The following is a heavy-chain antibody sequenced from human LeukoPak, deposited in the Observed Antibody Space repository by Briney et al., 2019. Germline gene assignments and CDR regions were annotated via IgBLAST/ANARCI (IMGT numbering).Heavy chain of an antibody. CDR2: INPNSGGT. Sequence: GASVKVSCKASGYTFTGYYMHWVRQTPGQGLEWMGWINPNSGGTNYAQKFQGRVTMTRDTSISTAYMELSRLRSDDTAVYYCARGGYDSSSYYGMIDYWGQGTLVTVSS. V-gene: IGHV1-2*02. J-gene: IGHJ4*02. CDR3: ARGGYDSSSYYGMIDY. D-gene: IGHD3-22*01. CDR1: GYTFTGYY.